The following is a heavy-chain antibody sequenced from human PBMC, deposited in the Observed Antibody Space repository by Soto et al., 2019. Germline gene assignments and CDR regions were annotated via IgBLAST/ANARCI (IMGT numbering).Heavy chain of an antibody. Sequence: ASVKVSCKASGYTFTSYYMHWVRQAPGQGLEWMGIINPSGGSTSYAQKFQGRVTMTRDTSTSTVYMELSNLRSEDTAVYYCARDRTPTYDSSAPVWYFDYWGQGTLVTVSS. CDR1: GYTFTSYY. J-gene: IGHJ4*02. D-gene: IGHD3-22*01. CDR2: INPSGGST. CDR3: ARDRTPTYDSSAPVWYFDY. V-gene: IGHV1-46*01.